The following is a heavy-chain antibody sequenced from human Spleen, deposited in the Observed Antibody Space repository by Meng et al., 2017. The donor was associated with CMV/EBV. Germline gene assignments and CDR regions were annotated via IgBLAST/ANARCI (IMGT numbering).Heavy chain of an antibody. CDR3: ARRHRMDV. V-gene: IGHV3-48*04. CDR1: EFTFSNYI. J-gene: IGHJ6*02. Sequence: GGSLRLSCAASEFTFSNYIMNWVRQAPGKGLEWVSYISLSGNTIYYADSVKGRFTISRDNAKNSLYLQMNSLRAEDTAIYYCARRHRMDVWGRGTTVTVSS. CDR2: ISLSGNTI.